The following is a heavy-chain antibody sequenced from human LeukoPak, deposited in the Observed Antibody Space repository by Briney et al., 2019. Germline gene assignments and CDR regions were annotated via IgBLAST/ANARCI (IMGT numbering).Heavy chain of an antibody. J-gene: IGHJ3*02. CDR2: ISYDGSNK. Sequence: GGSLRLSCAASGFTVSSNYMSWVRQAPGKGLEWVAVISYDGSNKYYADSVKGRFTISRDNSKNTLYLQMNSLRAEDTAVYYCAKEKFGGDAFDIWGQGTMVTVSS. CDR3: AKEKFGGDAFDI. V-gene: IGHV3-30*18. D-gene: IGHD3-10*01. CDR1: GFTVSSNY.